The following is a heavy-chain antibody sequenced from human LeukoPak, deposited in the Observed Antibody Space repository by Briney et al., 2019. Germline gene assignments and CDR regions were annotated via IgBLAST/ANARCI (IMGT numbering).Heavy chain of an antibody. D-gene: IGHD3-16*01. CDR2: IWYDGSNK. Sequence: PGGSLRLSCAASGFTFSSYGMHWVRQAPGKGLEWVAVIWYDGSNKYYADSVKGRFTISRDNSKNTLYLQMESLTPEDTAVYYCVRDGGSLTLSNTGNYFDYWGQGTRVTVSS. J-gene: IGHJ4*02. CDR1: GFTFSSYG. CDR3: VRDGGSLTLSNTGNYFDY. V-gene: IGHV3-33*01.